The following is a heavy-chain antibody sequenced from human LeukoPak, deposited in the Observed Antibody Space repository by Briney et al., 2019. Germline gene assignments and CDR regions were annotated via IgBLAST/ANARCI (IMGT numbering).Heavy chain of an antibody. CDR1: GGTFSSYA. D-gene: IGHD2-2*01. V-gene: IGHV1-69*01. CDR3: ARALSLGYCSSTSCLNWFDP. Sequence: GASVKVSCKASGGTFSSYAISWVRQAPGQGLEWMGGIIPIFGTANYAQKFRGRVTITADESTSTAYMELSSLRSEDTAVYYCARALSLGYCSSTSCLNWFDPWGQGTLVTVSS. J-gene: IGHJ5*02. CDR2: IIPIFGTA.